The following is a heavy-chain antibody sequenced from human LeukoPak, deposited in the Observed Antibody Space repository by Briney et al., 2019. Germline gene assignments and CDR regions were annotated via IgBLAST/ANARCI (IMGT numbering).Heavy chain of an antibody. D-gene: IGHD5-24*01. CDR1: GFTFSSYG. V-gene: IGHV3-30*03. J-gene: IGHJ4*02. CDR2: ISYDGSNK. CDR3: ARATRDGYNYYYFDY. Sequence: GGSLRLSCAASGFTFSSYGMHWVRQAPGKGLEWVAVISYDGSNKYYADSVKGRFTISRDNSKNTLYLQMNDLRADDTAVYYCARATRDGYNYYYFDYWGQGSLVTVSS.